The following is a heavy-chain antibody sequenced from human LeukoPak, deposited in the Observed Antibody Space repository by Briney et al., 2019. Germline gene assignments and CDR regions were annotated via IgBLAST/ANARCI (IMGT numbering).Heavy chain of an antibody. V-gene: IGHV3-30*02. D-gene: IGHD5-18*01. CDR3: AKDRRIHVYYFDY. CDR2: IRYDGSNK. J-gene: IGHJ4*02. Sequence: PGGSLRLSCEASGFTFSSYGMPWVRQAPGKGLEGLAFIRYDGSNKYYADSVKGRFTISRDNSKNTLYLQMNSLRAEDTAVYYCAKDRRIHVYYFDYWGQGTLVTVSS. CDR1: GFTFSSYG.